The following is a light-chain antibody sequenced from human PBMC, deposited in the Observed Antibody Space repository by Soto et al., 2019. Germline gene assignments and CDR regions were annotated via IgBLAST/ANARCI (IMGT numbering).Light chain of an antibody. Sequence: EIVLTQSPATLSLSPGERATLSCRASQSVSSYLAWYQQKPGQAPRLLIYDASNRATGIPARFSGSGSGTVFSLTMCKLEPQNVAVYSGLQRRNWPWPVGQADKL. V-gene: IGKV3-11*01. J-gene: IGKJ2*01. CDR2: DAS. CDR3: LQRRNWPWP. CDR1: QSVSSY.